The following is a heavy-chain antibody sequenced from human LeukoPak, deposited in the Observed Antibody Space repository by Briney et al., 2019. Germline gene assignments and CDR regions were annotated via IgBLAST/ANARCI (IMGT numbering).Heavy chain of an antibody. CDR1: GGSISSGGYY. J-gene: IGHJ6*03. Sequence: SQTLSLTCTVSGGSISSGGYYWSWIRQPPGKGLEWIGYIYHSGSTYYNPSLKSRVTISIDRSKNQFSLKLSSVTAADTAVYYCARRSGYSSSWSYYYYYMDVWGKGTTVTVSS. CDR3: ARRSGYSSSWSYYYYYMDV. V-gene: IGHV4-30-2*01. CDR2: IYHSGST. D-gene: IGHD6-13*01.